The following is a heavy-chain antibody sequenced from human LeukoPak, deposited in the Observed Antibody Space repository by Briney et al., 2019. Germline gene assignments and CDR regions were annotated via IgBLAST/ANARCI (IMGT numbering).Heavy chain of an antibody. Sequence: PSETLSLTCAVSGGSISSGGYSWSWIRQPPGKGLEWIGYIYHSGSTYYNPSLKSRVTISVDRSKNQFSLKLSSVTAADTAVYYCARGTHYYDKHGMDVWGQGTTVTVSS. CDR2: IYHSGST. V-gene: IGHV4-30-2*01. J-gene: IGHJ6*02. CDR3: ARGTHYYDKHGMDV. CDR1: GGSISSGGYS. D-gene: IGHD3-22*01.